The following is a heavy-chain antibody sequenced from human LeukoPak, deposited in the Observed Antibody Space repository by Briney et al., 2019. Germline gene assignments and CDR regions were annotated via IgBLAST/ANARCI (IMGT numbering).Heavy chain of an antibody. CDR1: GFTFSSYS. V-gene: IGHV3-21*01. Sequence: GGSLRLSCAASGFTFSSYSMNWVRQAPGKGLEWVSSISSSSRYIYYADSVKGRFTISRDNAKNSLYLQMNSLRAEDTAVYYCARAVSLPGYSGYDLGYWGQGTLVTVSS. D-gene: IGHD5-12*01. J-gene: IGHJ4*02. CDR3: ARAVSLPGYSGYDLGY. CDR2: ISSSSRYI.